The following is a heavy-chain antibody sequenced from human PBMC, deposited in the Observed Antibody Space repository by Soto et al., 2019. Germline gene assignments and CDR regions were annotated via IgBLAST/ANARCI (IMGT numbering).Heavy chain of an antibody. CDR1: GGSISSGGYS. CDR2: IYHSGST. V-gene: IGHV4-30-2*01. Sequence: SETLSLTCAVSGGSISSGGYSWSWIRQPPGKGLEWIGYIYHSGSTYYNPSLKSRVTISVDRSKNQFSLKLSSVTAADTAVYYCARGQVEDAQHWGQGTLVTVSS. J-gene: IGHJ4*02. D-gene: IGHD2-15*01. CDR3: ARGQVEDAQH.